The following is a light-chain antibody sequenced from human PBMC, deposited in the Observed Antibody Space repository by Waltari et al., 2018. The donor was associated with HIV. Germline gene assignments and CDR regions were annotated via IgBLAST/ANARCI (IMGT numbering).Light chain of an antibody. J-gene: IGLJ3*02. V-gene: IGLV2-18*02. CDR3: SSYTSSNTWV. CDR2: EVS. Sequence: QSALTQPPSVSGSPGQSVTISCPGTSSDVGSYNRVSWYQQPPGTPPTLLLFEVSSRPSVVPDRFSVSKSDNTASLTISGLQAEDEADYYCSSYTSSNTWVFGGGTKLTVL. CDR1: SSDVGSYNR.